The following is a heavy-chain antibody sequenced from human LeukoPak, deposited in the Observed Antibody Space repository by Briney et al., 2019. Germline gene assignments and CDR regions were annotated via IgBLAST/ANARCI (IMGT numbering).Heavy chain of an antibody. CDR3: AKGGTCTSTSCYRSYYMDV. CDR1: GFTFSSYA. V-gene: IGHV3-23*01. J-gene: IGHJ6*03. CDR2: ISASGGST. D-gene: IGHD2-2*01. Sequence: PGGSLRLSCAASGFTFSSYAMSWVRQAPGKGLEWVSAISASGGSTYHADSVKGRFTISRDNSKDTLYLQLNSLRAEDTAVYNCAKGGTCTSTSCYRSYYMDVWGKGTTVTVSS.